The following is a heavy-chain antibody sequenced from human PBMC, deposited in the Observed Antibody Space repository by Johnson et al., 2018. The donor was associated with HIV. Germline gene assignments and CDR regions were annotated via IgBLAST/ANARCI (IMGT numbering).Heavy chain of an antibody. CDR1: GFTFSNYA. V-gene: IGHV3-20*04. CDR2: INWNGGSI. CDR3: ARGRPWGWELRRDAFDI. J-gene: IGHJ3*02. Sequence: VQLVESGGGVVQPGRSLRLSCAASGFTFSNYAMSWVRQVPGKGLEGVSGINWNGGSIGYADSVKGRFTISRDNAKKSLYLQMNSLRDEDTALYYCARGRPWGWELRRDAFDIWGQGTMVTVSS. D-gene: IGHD3-16*01.